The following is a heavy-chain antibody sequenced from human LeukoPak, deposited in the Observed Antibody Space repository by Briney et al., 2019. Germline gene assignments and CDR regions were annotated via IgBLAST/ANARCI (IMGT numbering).Heavy chain of an antibody. CDR2: IYYKGNT. J-gene: IGHJ4*02. V-gene: IGHV4-59*08. CDR1: GGSINSHY. D-gene: IGHD6-19*01. CDR3: VRRGNTGWNYFDY. Sequence: PSETLSLTCTVSGGSINSHYWSWIRQPPGKGLEWIGDIYYKGNTNYNPSLKSRVTISVDTSKNHLSLKLTSVLAADTAIYYCVRRGNTGWNYFDYWGQGILVTVSS.